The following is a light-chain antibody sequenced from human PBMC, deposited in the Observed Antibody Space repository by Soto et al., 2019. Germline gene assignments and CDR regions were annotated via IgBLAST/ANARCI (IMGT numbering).Light chain of an antibody. Sequence: DIQMTQSPSSLSASVGDRVTITCQASQDISNYLNWYQQKPGKGPKLLIHDASSLETGVPSRFSGSGSGTDFTFTISSLQPEDFATYFCQQFDKLPYTFGQGTKLEIK. CDR2: DAS. V-gene: IGKV1-33*01. CDR3: QQFDKLPYT. J-gene: IGKJ2*01. CDR1: QDISNY.